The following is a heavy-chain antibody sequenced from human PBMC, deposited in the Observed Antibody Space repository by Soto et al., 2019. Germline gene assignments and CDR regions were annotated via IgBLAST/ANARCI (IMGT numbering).Heavy chain of an antibody. CDR3: AKVFSAGAAAGLIDY. Sequence: GGSPRLSCAASGFTFSSYAMSWVRQAPGKGLEWVSAISGSGGSTYYADSVKGRFTISRDNSKNTLYLQMNSLRAEDTAVYYCAKVFSAGAAAGLIDYWGQGTLVTVSS. CDR1: GFTFSSYA. J-gene: IGHJ4*02. CDR2: ISGSGGST. V-gene: IGHV3-23*01. D-gene: IGHD6-13*01.